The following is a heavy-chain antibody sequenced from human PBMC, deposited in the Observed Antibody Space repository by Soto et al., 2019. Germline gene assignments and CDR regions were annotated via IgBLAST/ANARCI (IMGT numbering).Heavy chain of an antibody. Sequence: PGGSLRLSCAASGFTFSSYDMHWVRQATGKGLEWVSAIGTAGDTYYPGSVKGRFTISRENAKNSLYLQMNSLRAGDTAVYYCARGCRNRPDIVVVPAAPPDYWGQGTLVTVSS. J-gene: IGHJ4*02. CDR2: IGTAGDT. CDR1: GFTFSSYD. D-gene: IGHD2-2*01. V-gene: IGHV3-13*01. CDR3: ARGCRNRPDIVVVPAAPPDY.